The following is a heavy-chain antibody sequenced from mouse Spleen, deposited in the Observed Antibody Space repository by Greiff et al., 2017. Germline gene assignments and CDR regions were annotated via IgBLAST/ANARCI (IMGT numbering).Heavy chain of an antibody. CDR3: ARGGTLAGTTFDY. J-gene: IGHJ2*01. D-gene: IGHD4-1*01. CDR1: GYTFTSYW. V-gene: IGHV1-64*01. CDR2: IHPNSGST. Sequence: QVQLQQSGAELVKPGASVKLSCKASGYTFTSYWMHWVKQRPGQGLEWIGMIHPNSGSTNYNEKFKSKATLTVDKSSSTAYMQLSSLTSEDSAVYYCARGGTLAGTTFDYWGQGTTLTVSS.